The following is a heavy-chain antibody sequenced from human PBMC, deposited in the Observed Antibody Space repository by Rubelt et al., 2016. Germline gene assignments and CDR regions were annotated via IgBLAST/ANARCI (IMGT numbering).Heavy chain of an antibody. D-gene: IGHD4/OR15-4a*01. V-gene: IGHV3-7*03. J-gene: IGHJ4*02. CDR3: SRGGGLVPLF. CDR1: GFTFSTYW. CDR2: IKQDGSEK. Sequence: GGGLVQPGGSLTVSCAASGFTFSTYWMSWVRQAPGKGLEWVANIKQDGSEKYYVDSVKGRFNISRDNARNALYLEMNSLRAEDTAVYYCSRGGGLVPLFGGQGTLVTVSS.